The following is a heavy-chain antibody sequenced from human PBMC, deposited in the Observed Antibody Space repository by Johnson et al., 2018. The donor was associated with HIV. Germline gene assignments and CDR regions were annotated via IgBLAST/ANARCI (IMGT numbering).Heavy chain of an antibody. CDR1: GFTVSSNY. CDR3: ARDFVAFGECTAFDM. J-gene: IGHJ3*02. D-gene: IGHD3-10*01. CDR2: IGTAGDT. Sequence: VQLVESGGGFVQPGGSLRLSCAASGFTVSSNYMSWVRQATGKGLEWVSAIGTAGDTYYPGSVKGRFTISRENAKNSLYLQMNSLRAGDTAVYYCARDFVAFGECTAFDMWGQGTMVTVSS. V-gene: IGHV3-13*01.